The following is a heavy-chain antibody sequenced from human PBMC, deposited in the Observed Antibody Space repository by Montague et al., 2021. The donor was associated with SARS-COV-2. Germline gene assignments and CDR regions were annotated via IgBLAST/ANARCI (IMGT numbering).Heavy chain of an antibody. Sequence: SETLSLTCIVSGGSISSNTYYWGWIRQAPGKGLEWIGSIHYSGSSTHYNPSLKSRVTISVDTSKNQFSLKLSSVTAADTAVYYCAREPDYGDYFDYWGQGTLVTVSS. J-gene: IGHJ4*02. CDR3: AREPDYGDYFDY. CDR1: GGSISSNTYY. CDR2: IHYSGSST. V-gene: IGHV4-39*07. D-gene: IGHD4-17*01.